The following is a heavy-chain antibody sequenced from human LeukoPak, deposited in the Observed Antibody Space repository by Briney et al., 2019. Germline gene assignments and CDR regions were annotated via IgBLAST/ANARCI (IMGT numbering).Heavy chain of an antibody. V-gene: IGHV3-23*01. D-gene: IGHD3-16*02. CDR2: ISGSGGST. CDR3: AKWDRIMITFGGVIVR. CDR1: GFTFSSYA. J-gene: IGHJ4*02. Sequence: GGSLRLSCAASGFTFSSYAMSWVRQAPGRGLEWVSAISGSGGSTYYADSVKGRFTISRDNSKNTLYLQMNSLRAEDTAVYCCAKWDRIMITFGGVIVRWGQGTLVTVSS.